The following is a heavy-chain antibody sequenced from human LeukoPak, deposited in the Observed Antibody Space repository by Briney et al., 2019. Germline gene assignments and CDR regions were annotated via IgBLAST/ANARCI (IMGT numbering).Heavy chain of an antibody. J-gene: IGHJ5*02. V-gene: IGHV1-24*01. D-gene: IGHD2-8*01. CDR1: GYTLTELS. CDR3: ATAFRCTNGVCYTKSWFDP. CDR2: FDPEDGET. Sequence: ASVKVSCKVSGYTLTELSMHWVRQAPGKGLEWMGGFDPEDGETIYAQKFQGRVTMTEDTSTDTAYMELSSLRSEDTALYYCATAFRCTNGVCYTKSWFDPWGQGTLVTVSS.